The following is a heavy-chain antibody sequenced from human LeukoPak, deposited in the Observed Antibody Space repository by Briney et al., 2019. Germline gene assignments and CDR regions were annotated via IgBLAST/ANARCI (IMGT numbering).Heavy chain of an antibody. J-gene: IGHJ4*02. D-gene: IGHD3-3*01. V-gene: IGHV3-11*04. Sequence: GGSLRLSCAASGCTFSDYYMSWIRQAPGKGLERVSYISSSGSTIYYADSVKGRFTISRDNAKNSLYLQMNSLRAEDTAVYYCAGQYYDFWSGYYTYWGQGTLVTVSS. CDR2: ISSSGSTI. CDR1: GCTFSDYY. CDR3: AGQYYDFWSGYYTY.